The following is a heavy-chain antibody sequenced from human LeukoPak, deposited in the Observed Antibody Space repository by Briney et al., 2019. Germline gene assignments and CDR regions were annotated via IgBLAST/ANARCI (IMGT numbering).Heavy chain of an antibody. CDR3: AEWFSGRVKF. CDR1: GFTYRTNG. V-gene: IGHV3-30*02. Sequence: GGSLRLSCAHSGFTYRTNGLHWVRQAPGKGLEWVAFLRMDAKVTYYADSVRGRFTVSRQNSNNVMYLQMKNLRPDDTAVYYCAEWFSGRVKFWGQGTLVIVSS. J-gene: IGHJ4*02. D-gene: IGHD3-3*01. CDR2: LRMDAKVT.